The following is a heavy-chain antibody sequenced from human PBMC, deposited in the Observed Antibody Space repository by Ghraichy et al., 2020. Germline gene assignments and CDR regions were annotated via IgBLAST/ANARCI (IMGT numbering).Heavy chain of an antibody. Sequence: GGSLRLSCAASGFTFSSYGMHWVRQAPGKGLEWVAVIWYDGSNKYYADSVKGRFTISRDNSKNTLYLQMNSLRAEDTAVYYCARERYIDVLRVGATLFDYWGQGTLVTVSS. D-gene: IGHD1-26*01. CDR3: ARERYIDVLRVGATLFDY. V-gene: IGHV3-33*01. CDR2: IWYDGSNK. CDR1: GFTFSSYG. J-gene: IGHJ4*02.